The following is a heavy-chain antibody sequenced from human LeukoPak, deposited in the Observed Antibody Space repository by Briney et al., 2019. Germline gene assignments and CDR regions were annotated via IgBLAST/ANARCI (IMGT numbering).Heavy chain of an antibody. CDR2: IYYSGTT. J-gene: IGHJ5*02. V-gene: IGHV4-39*01. CDR1: GGSISSDNYY. CDR3: ARLLLYSSGWYGSSNWFDP. Sequence: PSETLSLTCTVSGGSISSDNYYWGWIRQPPGKGLEWIGSIYYSGTTYYNPSLKSRVTISVDTSKNRFSLKLSSVTAADTAVYYCARLLLYSSGWYGSSNWFDPWGQGTLVTVSS. D-gene: IGHD6-19*01.